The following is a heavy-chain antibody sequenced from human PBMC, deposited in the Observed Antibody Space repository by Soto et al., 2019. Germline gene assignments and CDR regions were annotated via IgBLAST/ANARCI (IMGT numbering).Heavy chain of an antibody. Sequence: ASVKVSCKASGYTFTSYGISWVRQAPGQGLEWMGWISAYNGNTNYAQKLQGRVTMTTDTSTSTAYMELRSLRSDDTAVYYCARSTIFGVVITNYYSYGMDVWGQGTTVTVSS. D-gene: IGHD3-3*01. J-gene: IGHJ6*02. CDR1: GYTFTSYG. CDR3: ARSTIFGVVITNYYSYGMDV. CDR2: ISAYNGNT. V-gene: IGHV1-18*01.